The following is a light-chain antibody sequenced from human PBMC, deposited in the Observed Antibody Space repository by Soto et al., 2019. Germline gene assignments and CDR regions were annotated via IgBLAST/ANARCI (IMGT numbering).Light chain of an antibody. V-gene: IGKV1-5*01. CDR2: DAS. J-gene: IGKJ1*01. Sequence: DIQMTQSPSTLSASLGDRATITCRASQSVSSWLAWYQQKQGKAPKLLIYDASSMASGVPPRFSGSGSGTEFTLTISSLEPDDFAAYYCQQYNSYPLTFGQGTKVEIK. CDR1: QSVSSW. CDR3: QQYNSYPLT.